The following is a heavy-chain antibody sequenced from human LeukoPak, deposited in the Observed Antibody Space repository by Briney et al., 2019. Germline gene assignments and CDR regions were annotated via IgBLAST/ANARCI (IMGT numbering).Heavy chain of an antibody. Sequence: GGSLRLSCAASGFTVSSNYMIWVRQAPGKGLEWVSVIYSGGSTHYADSVKGRFTISRDNSKNTLYLQMNSLRAEDTAVYYCARHSSYTSGWPLDYWGQGTLVTVSS. D-gene: IGHD6-19*01. J-gene: IGHJ4*02. V-gene: IGHV3-53*01. CDR3: ARHSSYTSGWPLDY. CDR2: IYSGGST. CDR1: GFTVSSNY.